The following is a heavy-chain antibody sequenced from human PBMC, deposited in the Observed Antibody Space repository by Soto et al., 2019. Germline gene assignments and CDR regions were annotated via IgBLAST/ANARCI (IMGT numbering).Heavy chain of an antibody. CDR3: ASPMTIVTRLGY. D-gene: IGHD4-4*01. CDR1: GYTVTNYY. CDR2: INPIGDDT. Sequence: ASVKVSCKASGYTVTNYYMHWVRQAPGQGLEWMGIINPIGDDTTYAQKLQGRVTMTRDTSTSTVYMGLSSLKSEDTAVYYCASPMTIVTRLGYWGQGTLVTVSS. V-gene: IGHV1-46*04. J-gene: IGHJ4*02.